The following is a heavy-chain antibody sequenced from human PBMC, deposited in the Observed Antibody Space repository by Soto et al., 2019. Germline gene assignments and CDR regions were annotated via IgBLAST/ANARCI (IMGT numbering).Heavy chain of an antibody. J-gene: IGHJ6*02. CDR3: ARVTGRYYYGMDV. V-gene: IGHV4-34*01. Sequence: QVQLQQWGAGLLKPSETLSLTCAVYGGSFSGYYWSWIRQPPGKGLEWIGEINHSGSTNYNPSLKSRVTISVDTSKNHFSPKLSSVTAADTAVYYCARVTGRYYYGMDVWGQGTTVTVSS. CDR2: INHSGST. CDR1: GGSFSGYY.